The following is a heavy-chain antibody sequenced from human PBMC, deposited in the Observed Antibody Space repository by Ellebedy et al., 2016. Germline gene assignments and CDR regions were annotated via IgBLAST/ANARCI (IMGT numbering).Heavy chain of an antibody. Sequence: SQTLSLTCDISGDSVSSNIATWNWIRQSPSRGLEWLGRTYYRSKWFNDYAASVKSRITITSDTSRNQFSLHLKSVTPEDTAVYFCANIATSGSLGYWGQGTPVTVSS. D-gene: IGHD6-13*01. CDR1: GDSVSSNIAT. CDR2: TYYRSKWFN. CDR3: ANIATSGSLGY. J-gene: IGHJ4*02. V-gene: IGHV6-1*01.